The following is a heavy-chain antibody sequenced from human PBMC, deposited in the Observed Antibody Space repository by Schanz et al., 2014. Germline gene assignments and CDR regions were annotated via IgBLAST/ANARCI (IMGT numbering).Heavy chain of an antibody. D-gene: IGHD2-21*01. CDR1: GFTFSRYA. V-gene: IGHV3-23*01. J-gene: IGHJ3*01. CDR2: VSGGGGST. Sequence: EVQLLESGGGPVEPGGSLSLSCAASGFTFSRYAMSWVRQAPGKGLEWVAAVSGGGGSTYYADSVKGRFTISRDNSRKTLSLQMNSLRADDTAIYFCARDEGRDGYNLAFDVWGQGTLVTVSS. CDR3: ARDEGRDGYNLAFDV.